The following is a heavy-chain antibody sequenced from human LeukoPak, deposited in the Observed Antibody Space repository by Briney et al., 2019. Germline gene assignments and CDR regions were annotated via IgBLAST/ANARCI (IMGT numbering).Heavy chain of an antibody. D-gene: IGHD2-2*01. CDR3: AREGPAASTIFYYFMDV. V-gene: IGHV4-4*07. CDR1: GDSISNYY. J-gene: IGHJ6*03. CDR2: MYTSGVT. Sequence: PSETLPLTCTVSGDSISNYYWSWIRQPAGKGLEWIGRMYTSGVTHYNPSLKSRATMSVDTSKNQLSLRLSSVTAADRAVYYCAREGPAASTIFYYFMDVWGKGTTVTVSS.